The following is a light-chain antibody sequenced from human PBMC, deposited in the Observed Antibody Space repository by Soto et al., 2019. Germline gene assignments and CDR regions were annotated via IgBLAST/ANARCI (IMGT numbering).Light chain of an antibody. CDR2: SNN. CDR1: SSNIGGNS. J-gene: IGLJ1*01. Sequence: QSVLTQPPSASGTPGQRVTISCSGSSSNIGGNSVNWYQQLPGTAPKLLIQSNNQRPSGVPDRFSGSKSGTSGSLAISGLQSEDEADYYCAAWDESLNGFVFGTGTKVTV. V-gene: IGLV1-44*01. CDR3: AAWDESLNGFV.